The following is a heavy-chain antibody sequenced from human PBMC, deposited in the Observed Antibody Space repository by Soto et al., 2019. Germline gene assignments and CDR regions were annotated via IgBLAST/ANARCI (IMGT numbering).Heavy chain of an antibody. J-gene: IGHJ4*02. CDR3: ARHGGKLGITGTMGNFDY. D-gene: IGHD1-20*01. CDR2: IYHSGTF. V-gene: IGHV4-30-2*01. CDR1: GGSISAAGDS. Sequence: PSETLSLTCAVSGGSISAAGDSWSWIRQPPGGGLEWIGYIYHSGTFLYNPSLKTRLTMSLDRSNNQFSLTLNSVTAADTSVYYCARHGGKLGITGTMGNFDYWGQGSLVTVS.